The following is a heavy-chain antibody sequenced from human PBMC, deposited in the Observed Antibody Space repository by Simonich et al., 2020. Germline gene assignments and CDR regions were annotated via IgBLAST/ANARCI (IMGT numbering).Heavy chain of an antibody. D-gene: IGHD6-13*01. CDR1: GYTFTGYY. CDR2: NNPNRGGT. V-gene: IGHV1-2*02. J-gene: IGHJ2*01. CDR3: ARGGVRSSSWYWYFDL. Sequence: QVQLVQSGAEVKKPGASVKVSCKASGYTFTGYYMHWVRQAPGQGLELMGWNNPNRGGTKYAKKFQGRGTMTRDTSISTAYMGLSRLRSDDTAVYYCARGGVRSSSWYWYFDLWGRGTLVTVSS.